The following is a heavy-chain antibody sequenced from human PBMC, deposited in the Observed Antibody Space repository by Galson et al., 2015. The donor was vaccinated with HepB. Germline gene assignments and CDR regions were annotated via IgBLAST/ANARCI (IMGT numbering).Heavy chain of an antibody. D-gene: IGHD2-15*01. CDR2: IWYDGSNK. V-gene: IGHV3-33*01. CDR3: ASDYCSGGSCSFFDY. Sequence: SLRLSCAASGFTFSSYGMHWVRQAPGKGLEWVAVIWYDGSNKYYADSVKGRFTISRDNSKNTLYLQMNSLRAEDTAVYYCASDYCSGGSCSFFDYWGQGTLVTVSS. J-gene: IGHJ4*02. CDR1: GFTFSSYG.